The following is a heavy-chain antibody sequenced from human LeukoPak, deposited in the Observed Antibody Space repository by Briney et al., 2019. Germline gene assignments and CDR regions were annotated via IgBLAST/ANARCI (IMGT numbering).Heavy chain of an antibody. D-gene: IGHD3-3*01. CDR3: ARHNRHYDFWSGYYNPGPLEY. Sequence: PSETLSLTCTVSGGSISSSSYYWGWIRQPPGKELEWIGSIYYSGSTYYNPSLKSRVTISVDTSKNQFSLKLSSVTAADTAVYYCARHNRHYDFWSGYYNPGPLEYWGQGTLVTVSS. J-gene: IGHJ4*02. V-gene: IGHV4-39*01. CDR1: GGSISSSSYY. CDR2: IYYSGST.